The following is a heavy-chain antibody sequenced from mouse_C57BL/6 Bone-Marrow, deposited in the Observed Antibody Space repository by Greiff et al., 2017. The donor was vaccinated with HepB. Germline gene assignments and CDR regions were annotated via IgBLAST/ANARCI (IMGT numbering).Heavy chain of an antibody. CDR1: GYTFTDYY. CDR3: ARGGYYGSWYDY. Sequence: VQLQQSGPELVKPGASVKISCKASGYTFTDYYMNWVKQSHGKSLEWIGDINPNNGGISYNQKFKGKATLTVDKSSSTAYMELRSLTSEDSAIYYCARGGYYGSWYDYWGQGTTLTVSS. D-gene: IGHD1-1*01. J-gene: IGHJ2*01. V-gene: IGHV1-26*01. CDR2: INPNNGGI.